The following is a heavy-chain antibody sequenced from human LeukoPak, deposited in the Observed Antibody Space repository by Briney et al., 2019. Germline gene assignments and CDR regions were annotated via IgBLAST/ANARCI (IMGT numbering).Heavy chain of an antibody. D-gene: IGHD3-22*01. J-gene: IGHJ3*02. CDR3: ARVMEYYYDSSGYLVDDAFDI. V-gene: IGHV7-4-1*02. CDR1: GYTFTSYA. Sequence: GASVKVSCKASGYTFTSYAMNWVRQAPGQGLEWMGWINTNTGNPTYTHGFTGRFVFSLDTSVSTAYLQISSLKAEDTAVYYCARVMEYYYDSSGYLVDDAFDIWGQGTMVTVSS. CDR2: INTNTGNP.